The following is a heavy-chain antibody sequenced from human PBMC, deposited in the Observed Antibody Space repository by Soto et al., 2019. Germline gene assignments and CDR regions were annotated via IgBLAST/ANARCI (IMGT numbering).Heavy chain of an antibody. CDR3: AGGDCNLYYYYYGMDV. J-gene: IGHJ6*02. CDR1: GGTFSSYA. D-gene: IGHD2-21*02. Sequence: SVKVSCKASGGTFSSYAISWVRQAPGQGLEWMGGIIPILGTANYAQKFQGRVTITADESTSTAYMELSSLRSEDTAVYYCAGGDCNLYYYYYGMDVWGQGTTVTVSS. V-gene: IGHV1-69*13. CDR2: IIPILGTA.